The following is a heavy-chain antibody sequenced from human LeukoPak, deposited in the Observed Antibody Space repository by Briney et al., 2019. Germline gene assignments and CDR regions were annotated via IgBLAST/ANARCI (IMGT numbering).Heavy chain of an antibody. V-gene: IGHV1-2*02. CDR2: INPNSGGT. CDR1: GYTFTGYY. J-gene: IGHJ5*02. CDR3: ARARGIAASRANWFDP. Sequence: GASVKVSCKASGYTFTGYYMHWVRQAPGQGLEWMGWINPNSGGTNYAQKFQGRVTMTRDTSISTAYMELSRLRSDDTAVYYCARARGIAASRANWFDPWGQGTLVTVSS. D-gene: IGHD6-13*01.